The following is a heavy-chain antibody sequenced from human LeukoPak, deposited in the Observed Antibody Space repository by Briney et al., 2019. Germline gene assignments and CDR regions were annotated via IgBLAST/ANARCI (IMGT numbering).Heavy chain of an antibody. Sequence: GGSLRLSCAASGFTFRSYAMHWVRQAPGKGLEWVAVISFDGTNKYYADSVKGRFTISRDNSKNTLDLQMNSLTTEDTAVYCCARPPSIFGVVTTDYWGQGSPVIVSS. V-gene: IGHV3-30*03. CDR1: GFTFRSYA. D-gene: IGHD3-3*01. J-gene: IGHJ4*02. CDR3: ARPPSIFGVVTTDY. CDR2: ISFDGTNK.